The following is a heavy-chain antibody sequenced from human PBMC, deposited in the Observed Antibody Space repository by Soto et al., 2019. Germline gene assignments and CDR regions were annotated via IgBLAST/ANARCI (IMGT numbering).Heavy chain of an antibody. CDR3: ARGPPGWLQPLDY. V-gene: IGHV4-61*01. CDR2: IYYSGST. CDR1: GGSVSSGSYY. D-gene: IGHD5-12*01. J-gene: IGHJ4*02. Sequence: SETLSLTCTVSGGSVSSGSYYWSWIRQPPGKGLEWIGYIYYSGSTNYNPSLKSRVTISVDTSKNQFSLKLSSVTAADTAVYYCARGPPGWLQPLDYWGQGTLVTVSS.